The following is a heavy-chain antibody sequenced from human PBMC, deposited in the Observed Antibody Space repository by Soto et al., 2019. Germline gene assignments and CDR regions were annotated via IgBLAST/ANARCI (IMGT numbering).Heavy chain of an antibody. CDR2: IKSKTDGGTT. V-gene: IGHV3-15*07. D-gene: IGHD2-2*01. CDR3: AKGRLPPIVVVPAAIMDY. Sequence: PGGSLRLSCAASGFTFTNAWMNWVRQVSGKGLEWVGRIKSKTDGGTTEYAAPVKGRFTISRDDSKNTLYLQMNSLRAEDTAVYYCAKGRLPPIVVVPAAIMDYWGQGTLVTVSS. CDR1: GFTFTNAW. J-gene: IGHJ4*02.